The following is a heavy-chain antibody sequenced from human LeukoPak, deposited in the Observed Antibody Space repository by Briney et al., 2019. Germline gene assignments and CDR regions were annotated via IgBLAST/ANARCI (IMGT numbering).Heavy chain of an antibody. CDR2: MNPNSGNT. V-gene: IGHV1-8*01. J-gene: IGHJ4*02. D-gene: IGHD7-27*01. CDR1: GYTFTSYD. CDR3: ARNAPLTGDFDY. Sequence: ASVKVSCKASGYTFTSYDINWVRQATGQGLEWLGWMNPNSGNTGYAQKFQGRVTMTRNTAISTAYMELNSLRSEDTAVYYCARNAPLTGDFDYWGPGTLVTVSS.